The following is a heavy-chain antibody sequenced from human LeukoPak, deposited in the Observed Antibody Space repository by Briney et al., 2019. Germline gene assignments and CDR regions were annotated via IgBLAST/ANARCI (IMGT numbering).Heavy chain of an antibody. J-gene: IGHJ4*02. V-gene: IGHV3-74*01. CDR1: GFTLSSYW. CDR3: ARGARGSGTASDY. D-gene: IGHD3-10*01. Sequence: SGGSLRLSCAASGFTLSSYWMHWVRQAPGKGLVWVSRINSDGSSTNYADSVKGRFTISRDNAKNTLHLQMNSLRAEDTAVYYCARGARGSGTASDYWGQGTLVTVSS. CDR2: INSDGSST.